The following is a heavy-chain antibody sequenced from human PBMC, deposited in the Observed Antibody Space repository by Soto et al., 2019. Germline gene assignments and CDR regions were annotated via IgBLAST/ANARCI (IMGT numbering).Heavy chain of an antibody. CDR3: ARGKYGVNDY. D-gene: IGHD4-17*01. J-gene: IGHJ4*02. V-gene: IGHV4-59*01. CDR1: GGSISSYY. CDR2: IYYSGST. Sequence: PSETLSLTCTVSGGSISSYYWSWIRQPPGKGLEWIGYIYYSGSTNYNPSLKSRVTISVDTSKNQFSLKLSSVTAADTAVYYCARGKYGVNDYWGQGTLVTVSS.